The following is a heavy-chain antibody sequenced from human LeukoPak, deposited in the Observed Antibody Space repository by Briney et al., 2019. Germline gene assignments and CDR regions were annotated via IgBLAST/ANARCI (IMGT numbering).Heavy chain of an antibody. J-gene: IGHJ6*02. V-gene: IGHV3-23*01. CDR2: ISGSGGST. Sequence: PGGSLRLSCEVSGFTFSNFAMSWVRQAPGKGLEWVSAISGSGGSTYYADSVKGRFTISRDNSKNTLYLQMNSLRAEDTAVYYCAKCPLGSGREGYYYYGMDVWGQGTTVTVSS. D-gene: IGHD2-15*01. CDR1: GFTFSNFA. CDR3: AKCPLGSGREGYYYYGMDV.